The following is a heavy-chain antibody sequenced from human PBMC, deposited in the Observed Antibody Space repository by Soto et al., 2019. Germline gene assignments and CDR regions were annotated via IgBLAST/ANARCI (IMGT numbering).Heavy chain of an antibody. J-gene: IGHJ4*02. CDR1: GGSISSYY. CDR2: IYYSGST. CDR3: ARGYYDSSGYQPPGY. Sequence: SETLSLTCTVSGGSISSYYWSWVRQPPGKGLEWIGYIYYSGSTNYNPSLKSRVTISVDTSKNQFSLKLSSVTAADTAVYYCARGYYDSSGYQPPGYWGQGTLVTVSS. D-gene: IGHD3-22*01. V-gene: IGHV4-59*01.